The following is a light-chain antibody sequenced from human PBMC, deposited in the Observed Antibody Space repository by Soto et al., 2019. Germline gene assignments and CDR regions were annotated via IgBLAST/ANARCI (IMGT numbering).Light chain of an antibody. CDR1: QSIGRF. J-gene: IGKJ4*01. CDR3: QQSVTTPLT. CDR2: VAS. Sequence: DIQMTQSPSSLSASVGDRVTITCRASQSIGRFLNWHQQKPGKAPNVLINVASTLRSGVPSRFSGSGSGTDFNLTINSLQPEDVATYFCQQSVTTPLTFGGGTKVEIK. V-gene: IGKV1-39*01.